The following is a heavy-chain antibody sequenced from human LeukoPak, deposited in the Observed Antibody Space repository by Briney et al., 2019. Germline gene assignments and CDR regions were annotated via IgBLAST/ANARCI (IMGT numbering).Heavy chain of an antibody. CDR2: INHSGST. V-gene: IGHV4-34*01. CDR1: GGSFSGYY. Sequence: SETLSLTCAVYGGSFSGYYWSWIRQPPGKGLEWIGEINHSGSTNYNPSLKSRVTISVDTSKNQFSLKLSPVTAADTAVYYCAKSNGYGLVDIWGQGTMVTVSS. CDR3: AKSNGYGLVDI. J-gene: IGHJ3*02. D-gene: IGHD3-10*01.